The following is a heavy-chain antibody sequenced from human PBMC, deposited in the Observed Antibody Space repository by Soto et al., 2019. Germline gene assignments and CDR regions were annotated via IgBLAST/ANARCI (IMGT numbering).Heavy chain of an antibody. CDR3: AGRSGSSDY. CDR2: ISYDEIDK. CDR1: GFTFSNYT. D-gene: IGHD3-10*01. V-gene: IGHV3-30*04. J-gene: IGHJ4*02. Sequence: PGGSLRVSCAASGFTFSNYTMHWVRQAPGKGLEWVALISYDEIDKYFADAVKGRFTISRDNSKNTLYLQMDSLRAEDTAVYYCAGRSGSSDYWGRGTLVTVYS.